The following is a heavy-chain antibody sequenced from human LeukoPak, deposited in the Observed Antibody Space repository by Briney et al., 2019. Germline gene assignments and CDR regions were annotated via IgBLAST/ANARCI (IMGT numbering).Heavy chain of an antibody. CDR3: ARHLRVVGSSWYYFDY. CDR2: IYHRGNT. CDR1: GGSISSSNW. Sequence: SGTLSLTCAVSGGSISSSNWWSWVRQPPGKGLEWIGEIYHRGNTNYNPSLKSRVTISVDTSKNQFSLKLSSVAAADTAVYYCARHLRVVGSSWYYFDYWGQGTLVTVSS. V-gene: IGHV4-4*02. J-gene: IGHJ4*02. D-gene: IGHD6-13*01.